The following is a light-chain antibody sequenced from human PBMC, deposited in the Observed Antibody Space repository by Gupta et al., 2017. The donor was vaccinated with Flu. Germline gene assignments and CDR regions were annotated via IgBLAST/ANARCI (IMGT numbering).Light chain of an antibody. CDR3: GENTHCPPYT. CDR1: QRSVDSDGKTY. V-gene: IGKV2-30*01. Sequence: TLGQAAWVARRSGQRSVDSDGKTYMDWFKQGPGQARMLVIYRVSNLVGGVTDRFSGSGTGKDLALRISNAEDEGVGGYYCGENTHCPPYTFGQGTKLEIK. J-gene: IGKJ2*01. CDR2: RVS.